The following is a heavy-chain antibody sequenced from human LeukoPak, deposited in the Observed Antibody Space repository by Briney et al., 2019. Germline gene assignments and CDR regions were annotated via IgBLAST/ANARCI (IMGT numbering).Heavy chain of an antibody. J-gene: IGHJ5*02. CDR1: GFTFSSYA. V-gene: IGHV3-30-3*01. CDR2: ISYDGSNK. CDR3: ARDPAHYYGSGSYCHH. Sequence: GRSLRLSCAASGFTFSSYAMHWVRQAPGKGLEWVAVISYDGSNKYYADSVKGRFTISRDNSKNTLYLQMNSLRAEDTAVYYCARDPAHYYGSGSYCHHWGQGTLVTVSS. D-gene: IGHD3-10*01.